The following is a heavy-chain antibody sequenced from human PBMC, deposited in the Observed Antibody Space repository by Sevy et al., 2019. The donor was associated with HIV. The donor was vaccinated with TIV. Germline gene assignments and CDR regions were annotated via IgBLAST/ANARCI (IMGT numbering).Heavy chain of an antibody. D-gene: IGHD1-26*01. Sequence: GGYLRLSCAASGFTFRDYPMNWIRQAPGKGLEWLSYISRASDSIYYADSVMGRFTFSRDNAKNSLYLQMDRLSDEDTAIYYCAREHTGSFPDFWGQGTLVTVSS. CDR2: ISRASDSI. J-gene: IGHJ4*02. CDR1: GFTFRDYP. V-gene: IGHV3-48*02. CDR3: AREHTGSFPDF.